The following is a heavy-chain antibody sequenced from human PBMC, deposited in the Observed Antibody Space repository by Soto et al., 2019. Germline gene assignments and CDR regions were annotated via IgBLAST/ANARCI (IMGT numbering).Heavy chain of an antibody. CDR3: ARDLKRGYSYGPFDY. CDR2: ISYDGSNK. CDR1: GFTFSSYA. Sequence: QVQLVESGGGVVQPGRSLRLSCAASGFTFSSYAMHWVRQAPGKGLEWVAAISYDGSNKYYADSVKGRFTISRDNSKNTLYLQMNSLRAEDTAVYYCARDLKRGYSYGPFDYWGQGTLVTVSS. V-gene: IGHV3-30-3*01. D-gene: IGHD5-18*01. J-gene: IGHJ4*02.